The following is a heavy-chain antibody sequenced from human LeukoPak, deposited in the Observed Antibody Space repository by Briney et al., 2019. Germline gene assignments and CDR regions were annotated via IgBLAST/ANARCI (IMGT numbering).Heavy chain of an antibody. Sequence: PSETLSLTCAVYGGAFSGYYGSWIRQPPGKGLEWLGEINHSGSTNYNPSLKSRVTISVDTSKNQSSLKLSSVTAADTAVYYCASLLIAAAGPFDYWGQGTLVTVSS. CDR1: GGAFSGYY. CDR3: ASLLIAAAGPFDY. D-gene: IGHD6-13*01. CDR2: INHSGST. V-gene: IGHV4-34*01. J-gene: IGHJ4*02.